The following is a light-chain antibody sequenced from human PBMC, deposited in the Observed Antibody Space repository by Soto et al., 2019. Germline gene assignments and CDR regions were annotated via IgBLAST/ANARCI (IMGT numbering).Light chain of an antibody. CDR3: SSYTSSSPVV. J-gene: IGLJ2*01. CDR2: EVS. CDR1: GRDIGAYDY. V-gene: IGLV2-14*01. Sequence: QSALTQPASVSGSPGQSITISCTGSGRDIGAYDYVSWYQQHPGKAPKLMIYEVSNRPSGVSNRFSGSKSGNTASLTISGLQAEDEADYYCSSYTSSSPVVFGGGTKLTVL.